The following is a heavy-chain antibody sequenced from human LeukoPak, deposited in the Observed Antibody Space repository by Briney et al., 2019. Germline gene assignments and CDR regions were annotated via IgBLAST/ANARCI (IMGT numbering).Heavy chain of an antibody. CDR3: ARGATYNWFDP. CDR2: ISAYNGNT. V-gene: IGHV1-18*01. J-gene: IGHJ5*02. CDR1: GYTFTSYG. Sequence: ASVKVSCKASGYTFTSYGISWVRQAPGQGLEWMGWISAYNGNTNYTQKLQGRVNMTTDTSTTTASMELRSLRSHDTAVYYCARGATYNWFDPWGQGTLVTVSS.